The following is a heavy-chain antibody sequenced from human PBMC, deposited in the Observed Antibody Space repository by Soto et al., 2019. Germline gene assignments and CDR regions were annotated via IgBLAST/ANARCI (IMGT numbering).Heavy chain of an antibody. J-gene: IGHJ4*02. V-gene: IGHV4-34*01. CDR3: ARVARVIVVVPAAHFDY. Sequence: QVQLQQWGAGLLKPSETLSLTCAVYGGSFSGYYWSWIRQPPGKGLEWIGEINHSGSTNYNPSLKSRVTISVDTSKHQFSLKLSSVTAADTAVYYCARVARVIVVVPAAHFDYWGRGTLVTVSS. D-gene: IGHD2-2*01. CDR2: INHSGST. CDR1: GGSFSGYY.